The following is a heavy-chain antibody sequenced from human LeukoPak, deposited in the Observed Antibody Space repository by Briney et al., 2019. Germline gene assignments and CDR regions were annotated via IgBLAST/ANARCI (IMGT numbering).Heavy chain of an antibody. J-gene: IGHJ4*02. CDR1: GGSISSYY. V-gene: IGHV4-4*09. CDR3: ARHDWEEGYFDY. CDR2: IYTSGST. Sequence: SETLSLTCTVSGGSISSYYWSWIRQPPGKGLEWIGYIYTSGSTNYNPSLKSRFTIAVDTSKNQFSLKLSSVTAADTAVYYCARHDWEEGYFDYWGQGTLVTVSS. D-gene: IGHD1-26*01.